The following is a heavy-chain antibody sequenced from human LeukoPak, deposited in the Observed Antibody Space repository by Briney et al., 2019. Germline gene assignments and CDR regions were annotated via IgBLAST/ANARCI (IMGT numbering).Heavy chain of an antibody. D-gene: IGHD2-8*01. Sequence: ASVKVSCKAPGYTFTGYYMHWVRQAPGQGLEWMGWINPNSGGTNYAQKLQGRVTMTTDTSTSTAYMELRSLRSDDTAVYYCARVFLLYPRYYYYYYMDVWGKGTTVTVSS. V-gene: IGHV1-2*02. CDR3: ARVFLLYPRYYYYYYMDV. CDR2: INPNSGGT. J-gene: IGHJ6*03. CDR1: GYTFTGYY.